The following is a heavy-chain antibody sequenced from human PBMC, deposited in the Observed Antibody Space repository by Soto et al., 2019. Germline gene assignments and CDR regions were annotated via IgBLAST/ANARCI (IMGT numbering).Heavy chain of an antibody. J-gene: IGHJ6*02. D-gene: IGHD2-2*01. V-gene: IGHV3-74*01. CDR2: INSDGSST. Sequence: GGSLRLSCAASGFTFSSYWMHWVRQAPGKGLVWVSRINSDGSSTSYADSVKGRFTISRDNAKNTLYLQMNSLRAEDTAVYYCARSPVSTSVLLYYYYGMDVWGQGTTVTVSS. CDR1: GFTFSSYW. CDR3: ARSPVSTSVLLYYYYGMDV.